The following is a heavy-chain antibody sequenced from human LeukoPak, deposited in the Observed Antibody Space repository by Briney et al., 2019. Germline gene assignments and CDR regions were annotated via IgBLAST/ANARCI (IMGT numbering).Heavy chain of an antibody. D-gene: IGHD5-12*01. Sequence: SETLSLTCTVSGASISSGDYYWSWIRQPPGKGLEWIGYIYYSGSTNYNPSLKSRVTISVDTSKNQFSLKLSSVTAADTAVYYCARGGYSGYEGGFDYWGQGTLVTVSS. J-gene: IGHJ4*02. CDR1: GASISSGDYY. CDR2: IYYSGST. CDR3: ARGGYSGYEGGFDY. V-gene: IGHV4-61*08.